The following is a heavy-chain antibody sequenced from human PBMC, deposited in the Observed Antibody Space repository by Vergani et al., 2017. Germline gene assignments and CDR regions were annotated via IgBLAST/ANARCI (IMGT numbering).Heavy chain of an antibody. D-gene: IGHD5-12*01. J-gene: IGHJ6*02. Sequence: QVQLQESGPGLVKPSETLSLTCTVSGGSISSYYWSWIRQPPGKGLEWIGYIYYSGSTNYNPSLKSRVTLSVDTSKNQFSLKLSSVTAADTAVYYCARSLAHYYYYGMDVWGQGTTVTVSS. V-gene: IGHV4-59*01. CDR2: IYYSGST. CDR3: ARSLAHYYYYGMDV. CDR1: GGSISSYY.